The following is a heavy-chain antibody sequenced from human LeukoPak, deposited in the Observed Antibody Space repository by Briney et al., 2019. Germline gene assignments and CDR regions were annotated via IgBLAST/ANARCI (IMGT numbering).Heavy chain of an antibody. CDR2: IYYSGST. V-gene: IGHV4-59*01. Sequence: KSSETLSLTCTVSGGSISSYYWSWIRQPPGKGLEWIGYIYYSGSTNYNPSLKSRVTISVDTSKNQFSLKLSSVTAADTAVYYCARLSGYGLHYYYYMDVWGKGTTVTVSS. J-gene: IGHJ6*03. CDR1: GGSISSYY. CDR3: ARLSGYGLHYYYYMDV. D-gene: IGHD5-12*01.